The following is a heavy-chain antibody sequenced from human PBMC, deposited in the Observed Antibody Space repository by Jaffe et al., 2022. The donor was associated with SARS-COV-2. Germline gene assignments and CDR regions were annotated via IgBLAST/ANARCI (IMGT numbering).Heavy chain of an antibody. CDR1: GGSISSYY. Sequence: QVQLQESGPGLVKPSETLSLTCTVSGGSISSYYWSWIRQPPGKGLEWIGYIYYSGSTNYNPSLKSRVTISVDTSKNQFSLKLSSVTAADTAVYYCARLTRLYYYGMDVWGQGTTVTVSS. CDR2: IYYSGST. CDR3: ARLTRLYYYGMDV. V-gene: IGHV4-59*01. J-gene: IGHJ6*02. D-gene: IGHD3-16*01.